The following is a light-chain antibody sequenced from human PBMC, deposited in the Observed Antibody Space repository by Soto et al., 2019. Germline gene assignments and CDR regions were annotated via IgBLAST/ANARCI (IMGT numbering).Light chain of an antibody. CDR2: GAS. J-gene: IGKJ1*01. CDR1: QSVSSN. V-gene: IGKV3-15*01. Sequence: EIVMTQSPATLSVSPGERATLSCRASQSVSSNLAWYQQKPGQAPRLLIYGASTRATGIPARFSGSGSGTEFTLTIRILQSEDFAAYYCQQYNNWPPWTFGRGTKVQIK. CDR3: QQYNNWPPWT.